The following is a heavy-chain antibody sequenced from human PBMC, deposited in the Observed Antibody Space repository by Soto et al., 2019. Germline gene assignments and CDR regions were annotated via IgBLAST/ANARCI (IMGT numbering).Heavy chain of an antibody. CDR3: ARYLRIAAAGTMAGFDT. V-gene: IGHV1-2*02. CDR1: GYTFTCYY. D-gene: IGHD6-13*01. Sequence: ASVKVSCKASGYTFTCYYMHWVRQAPGQGLEWMGWINPNSGGTNYAQKFQGRVTMTRDTSISTAYMELSRLRSDDTAVYYCARYLRIAAAGTMAGFDTWGQGTLVTVSS. CDR2: INPNSGGT. J-gene: IGHJ5*02.